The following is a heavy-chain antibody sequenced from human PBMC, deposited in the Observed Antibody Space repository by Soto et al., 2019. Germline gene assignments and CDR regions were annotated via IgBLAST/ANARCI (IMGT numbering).Heavy chain of an antibody. V-gene: IGHV1-8*01. CDR2: MNPNSGNT. CDR3: AREGLVLVPTTVNSDYYYYAMDV. D-gene: IGHD2-2*01. J-gene: IGHJ6*02. CDR1: GCTFTSYD. Sequence: ASVKVSCKASGCTFTSYDINWVRQATGQGLEWMGWMNPNSGNTGYAQKFQGRVTMTRNASTSTAYMEVSSLGSEDTAVYYCAREGLVLVPTTVNSDYYYYAMDVWGQGTTVTVSS.